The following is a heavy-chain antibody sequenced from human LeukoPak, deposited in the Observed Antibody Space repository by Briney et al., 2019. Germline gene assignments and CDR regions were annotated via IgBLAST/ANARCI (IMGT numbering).Heavy chain of an antibody. CDR2: ISSSGSTI. Sequence: XVRQAPXKGLEWVSYISSSGSTIYYADSVKGRFTISRDNAKNSLYLQMNSLRAEDTAVYYCARASTFDYWGQGTLVTVSS. D-gene: IGHD2-2*01. CDR3: ARASTFDY. V-gene: IGHV3-48*03. J-gene: IGHJ4*02.